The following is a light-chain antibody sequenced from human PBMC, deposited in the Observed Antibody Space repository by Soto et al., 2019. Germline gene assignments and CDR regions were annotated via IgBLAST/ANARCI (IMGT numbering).Light chain of an antibody. Sequence: EILLTQSPSTLSLSPGEGVTLSCRASQSVTVNSLAWYQQKPGQAPRLLIYAASTRAAAVPDRFTGSGSGTDFALTISRLEPEDFATYYCQQYDSSSPTFGQGTKLEIK. V-gene: IGKV3-20*01. CDR1: QSVTVNS. CDR3: QQYDSSSPT. J-gene: IGKJ2*01. CDR2: AAS.